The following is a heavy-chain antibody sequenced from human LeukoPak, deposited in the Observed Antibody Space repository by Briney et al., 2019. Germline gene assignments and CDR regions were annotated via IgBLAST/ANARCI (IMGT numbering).Heavy chain of an antibody. CDR2: MYYTGNT. V-gene: IGHV4-39*01. D-gene: IGHD5-24*01. CDR3: ARQPRDGHNPRPYYFDY. Sequence: PSETLSLTCTVSGGSISSSTYYWGWIRQPPGKGLDWIGSMYYTGNTYYNPSLKSRVTISVDTSKNQFSLKLTSVTAADTAVYYCARQPRDGHNPRPYYFDYWGQGTLDTVSS. J-gene: IGHJ4*02. CDR1: GGSISSSTYY.